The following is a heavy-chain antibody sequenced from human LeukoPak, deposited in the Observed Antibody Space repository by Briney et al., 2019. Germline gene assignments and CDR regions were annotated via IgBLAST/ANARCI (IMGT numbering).Heavy chain of an antibody. CDR1: GGSISSYY. J-gene: IGHJ4*02. CDR3: ARSEAWGGFDY. V-gene: IGHV4-59*01. Sequence: SETLSLTCTVSGGSISSYYWSWIRQPPGKGLEWIGYIYYSGSTNYNPSLKSRVTISVDTSKNQFSLKLSSVTAADTAVYYCARSEAWGGFDYWGQGTLVTVSS. CDR2: IYYSGST. D-gene: IGHD3-16*01.